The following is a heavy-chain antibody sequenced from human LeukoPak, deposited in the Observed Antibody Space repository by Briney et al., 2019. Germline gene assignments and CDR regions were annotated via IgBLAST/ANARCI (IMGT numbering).Heavy chain of an antibody. Sequence: GGSLRLSWSASGFTFDNYTMHWVRQAPGKGLDYVSGISSSGGSTYYADSVKGRFTISRDNSKNTLDLQMSSLRAEDTALYYCVKGVLAWELYGYWGQGTLVTVSS. CDR3: VKGVLAWELYGY. J-gene: IGHJ4*02. CDR1: GFTFDNYT. CDR2: ISSSGGST. V-gene: IGHV3-64D*09. D-gene: IGHD4-23*01.